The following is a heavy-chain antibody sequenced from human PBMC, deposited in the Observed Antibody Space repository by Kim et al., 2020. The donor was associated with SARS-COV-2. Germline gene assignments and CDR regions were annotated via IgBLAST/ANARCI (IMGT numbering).Heavy chain of an antibody. CDR2: INTNTGNP. CDR1: GYTFTSYA. J-gene: IGHJ4*02. Sequence: ASVKVSCKASGYTFTSYAMNWVRQAPGQGLEWMGWINTNTGNPTYAQGFTGRFVFSLDTSVSTAYLQISSLKAEDTAVYYCARDSSLPNSSGWYFDYWGQGTLVTVSS. CDR3: ARDSSLPNSSGWYFDY. D-gene: IGHD6-19*01. V-gene: IGHV7-4-1*02.